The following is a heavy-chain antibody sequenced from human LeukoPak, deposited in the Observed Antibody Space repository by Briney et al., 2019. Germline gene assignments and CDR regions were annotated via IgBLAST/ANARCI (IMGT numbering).Heavy chain of an antibody. CDR3: ATLYDILTGFDY. J-gene: IGHJ4*02. D-gene: IGHD3-9*01. Sequence: ASVKVSCKASGGTFSSYAISWVRQAPGKGLEWMGGFDPEDGETIYAQKFQGRVTMTEDTSTDTAYMELSSLRSEDTAVYYCATLYDILTGFDYWGQGTLVTVSS. CDR1: GGTFSSYA. CDR2: FDPEDGET. V-gene: IGHV1-24*01.